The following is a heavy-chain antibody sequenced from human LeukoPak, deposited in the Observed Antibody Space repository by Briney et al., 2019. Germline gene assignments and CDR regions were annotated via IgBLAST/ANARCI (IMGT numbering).Heavy chain of an antibody. CDR2: IYYSGST. CDR3: ATIAAAGIVRDAFDI. D-gene: IGHD6-13*01. V-gene: IGHV4-39*07. Sequence: SETLSLTCTVSGGSISSSSYYWGWIRQPPGKGLEWIGSIYYSGSTYYNPSLKSRVTISVDTSKNQFSLKLSSVTAADTAVYYCATIAAAGIVRDAFDIWGQGTMVTVSS. J-gene: IGHJ3*02. CDR1: GGSISSSSYY.